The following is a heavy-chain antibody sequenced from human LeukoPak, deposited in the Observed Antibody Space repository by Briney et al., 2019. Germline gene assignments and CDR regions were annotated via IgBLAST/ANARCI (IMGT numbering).Heavy chain of an antibody. V-gene: IGHV4-61*02. CDR1: GGSISSGSYY. J-gene: IGHJ4*02. CDR2: IYTSGST. Sequence: SETLSLTCTVSGGSISSGSYYWSWIRQPAGKGLEWIGRIYTSGSTNYNPSLKSRVTISVDTSKNQFSLKLSSVTAADTAVYYCARTDGDYVCWGQGTLVTVSS. D-gene: IGHD4-17*01. CDR3: ARTDGDYVC.